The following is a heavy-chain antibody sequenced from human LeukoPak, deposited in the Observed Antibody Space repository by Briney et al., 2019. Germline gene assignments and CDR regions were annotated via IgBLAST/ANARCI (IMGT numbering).Heavy chain of an antibody. J-gene: IGHJ5*02. D-gene: IGHD3-9*01. CDR1: GGSISSSSYY. Sequence: SETLSLTCTVSGGSISSSSYYWGWIRQPPGKGLEWIGSIYYSGSTYYNPSLKSRVTISVDTSKNQFSLKLSSVTAADTAVYYCARRSPYYDILNGYYPDTFDPWGQGTLVTVSS. V-gene: IGHV4-39*01. CDR3: ARRSPYYDILNGYYPDTFDP. CDR2: IYYSGST.